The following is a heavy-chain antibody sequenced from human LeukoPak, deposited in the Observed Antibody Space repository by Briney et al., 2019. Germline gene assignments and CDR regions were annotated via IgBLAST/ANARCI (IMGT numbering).Heavy chain of an antibody. CDR1: GFTFSSYS. J-gene: IGHJ4*02. CDR2: LGSSGVTT. Sequence: GGSLRLSCAASGFTFSSYSMNWVRQAPGKGLEWVSALGSSGVTTFYADSVKGRFTISRDNSKNTLYLQMNSLRAEDTAVYYCTRDFPRIAVAGTRPLDYWGQGTLVTVSS. D-gene: IGHD6-19*01. CDR3: TRDFPRIAVAGTRPLDY. V-gene: IGHV3-23*01.